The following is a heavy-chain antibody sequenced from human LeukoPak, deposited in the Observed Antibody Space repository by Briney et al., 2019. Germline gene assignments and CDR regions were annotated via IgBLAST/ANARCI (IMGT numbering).Heavy chain of an antibody. V-gene: IGHV4-4*08. Sequence: SETLSLTCTVSGDXISSYHWSWIRQPPGKGLEWIGYIYNSGSTNYNRSLKSRVTISVDTSKNQFSLKLSSVTAEDTAVYYCARRRLGPLDYWGQGTPVTVSS. CDR3: ARRRLGPLDY. CDR2: IYNSGST. J-gene: IGHJ4*02. D-gene: IGHD3-9*01. CDR1: GDXISSYH.